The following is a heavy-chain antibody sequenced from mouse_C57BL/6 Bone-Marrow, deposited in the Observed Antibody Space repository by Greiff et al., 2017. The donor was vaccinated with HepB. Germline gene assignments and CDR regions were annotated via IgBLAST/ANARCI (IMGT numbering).Heavy chain of an antibody. CDR3: AKGGNLLQYAMDY. CDR1: GYAFSSYW. D-gene: IGHD2-1*01. CDR2: IYPGDGDT. V-gene: IGHV1-80*01. Sequence: VKLMESGAELVKPGASVKISCKASGYAFSSYWMNWVKQRPGKGLEWIGQIYPGDGDTNYNGKFKGKATLTADKSSSTAYMQLSSLTSEDSAVYFCAKGGNLLQYAMDYWGQGTSVTVSS. J-gene: IGHJ4*01.